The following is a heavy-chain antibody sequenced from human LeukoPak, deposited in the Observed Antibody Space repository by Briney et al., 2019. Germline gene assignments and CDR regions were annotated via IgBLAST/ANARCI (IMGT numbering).Heavy chain of an antibody. CDR2: ISSSSSTI. CDR1: GFTFDDYG. V-gene: IGHV3-48*01. CDR3: ARAPHRPDY. Sequence: GGSLRLSCAASGFTFDDYGMSWVRQAPGKGLEWVSYISSSSSTIYYADSVKGRFTISRDNAKNSLYLQMNSLRAEDTAVYYCARAPHRPDYWGQGTLVTVSS. J-gene: IGHJ4*02.